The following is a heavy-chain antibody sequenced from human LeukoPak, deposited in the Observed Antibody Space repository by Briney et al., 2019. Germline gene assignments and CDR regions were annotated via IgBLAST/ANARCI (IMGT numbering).Heavy chain of an antibody. CDR2: INHSGST. J-gene: IGHJ5*02. CDR1: GGSFSGYY. D-gene: IGHD4-17*01. V-gene: IGHV4-34*01. CDR3: ARHDYGDYVGGNNWFDP. Sequence: PSETLSLTCAVYGGSFSGYYWSWIRQPPGKGLEWIGEINHSGSTNYNPSLKSRVTISVDTSKNQFSLKLSSVTAADTAVYYCARHDYGDYVGGNNWFDPWGQGTLVTVSS.